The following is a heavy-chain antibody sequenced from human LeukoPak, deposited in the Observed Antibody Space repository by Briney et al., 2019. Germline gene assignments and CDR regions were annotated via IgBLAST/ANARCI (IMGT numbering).Heavy chain of an antibody. CDR1: GGSISSYY. CDR3: ARGYDCSGYYRESMIGMDV. Sequence: PSETLSLTCTVSGGSISSYYWSWIRQPPGKGLEWNGYIYYSGSTNYNPSLKSRVTISVDTSKNQFSLKLSSVTAADTAVYYCARGYDCSGYYRESMIGMDVWGQGTTVTVSS. V-gene: IGHV4-59*01. D-gene: IGHD3-22*01. J-gene: IGHJ6*02. CDR2: IYYSGST.